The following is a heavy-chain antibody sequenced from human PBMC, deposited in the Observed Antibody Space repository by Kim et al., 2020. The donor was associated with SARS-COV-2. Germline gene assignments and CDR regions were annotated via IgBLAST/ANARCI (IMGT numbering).Heavy chain of an antibody. Sequence: NPSLKSRVTISVDTSKNQFSLRLSSVTAADPAVYYCARRVWGYSYGFFDYWGQGTLVTVSS. J-gene: IGHJ4*02. V-gene: IGHV4-39*01. D-gene: IGHD5-18*01. CDR3: ARRVWGYSYGFFDY.